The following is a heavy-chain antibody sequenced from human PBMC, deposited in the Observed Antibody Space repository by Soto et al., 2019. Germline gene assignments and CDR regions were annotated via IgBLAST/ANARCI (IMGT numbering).Heavy chain of an antibody. J-gene: IGHJ5*02. V-gene: IGHV1-24*01. D-gene: IGHD4-17*01. Sequence: ASVKVSCKVSGYTLTELSMHWVRQAPGKGLEWKGGFDPEDGETIYAQKFQGRVTMTEDTSTDTAYMELSSLRSEDTAVYYCATQQDYGDYVSWFDPWGQGTLVTVSS. CDR2: FDPEDGET. CDR1: GYTLTELS. CDR3: ATQQDYGDYVSWFDP.